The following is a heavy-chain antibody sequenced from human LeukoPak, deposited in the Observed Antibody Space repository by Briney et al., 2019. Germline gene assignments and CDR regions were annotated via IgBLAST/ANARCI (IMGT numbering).Heavy chain of an antibody. CDR3: ANAILNYGMDV. V-gene: IGHV3-23*01. CDR1: GFSFSTTD. J-gene: IGHJ6*02. Sequence: GGSLRLSCAASGFSFSTTDMTWVRQSPGKGPQWLSTINGGGDRTYYADSVKGRFTISRDNSKNTLYLQMNSLRAEDTAVYYCANAILNYGMDVWGQGTTVTVSS. CDR2: INGGGDRT.